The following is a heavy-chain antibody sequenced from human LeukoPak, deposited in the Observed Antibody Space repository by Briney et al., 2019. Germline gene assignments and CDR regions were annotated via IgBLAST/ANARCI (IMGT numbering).Heavy chain of an antibody. CDR3: ARDGDSSNLYYYYMDV. Sequence: GGSLRLSCAASGFTFDDYGMSWVRQAPGKGLEWVSGTNWNGGSTGYADSVKGRFTISRDNAKNSLYLQMNSLRAEDTALYYCARDGDSSNLYYYYMDVWGKGTTVTVSS. D-gene: IGHD6-13*01. CDR2: TNWNGGST. V-gene: IGHV3-20*04. J-gene: IGHJ6*03. CDR1: GFTFDDYG.